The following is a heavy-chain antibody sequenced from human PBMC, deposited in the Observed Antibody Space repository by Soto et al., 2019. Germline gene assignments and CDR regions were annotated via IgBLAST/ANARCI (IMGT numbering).Heavy chain of an antibody. CDR3: AREMGGDHGDYPSYFDY. V-gene: IGHV3-33*01. CDR2: IWYDGSHK. J-gene: IGHJ4*02. CDR1: GFTFSSYG. Sequence: QVQLVESGGGVVQPGRSLRLSCAASGFTFSSYGMHWVRQAPGKGLEWVAVIWYDGSHKYYADSVKGRFTISRDNSKNTMYLQMNSLRAEDTAVYYCAREMGGDHGDYPSYFDYWGQGTLVTVSS. D-gene: IGHD4-17*01.